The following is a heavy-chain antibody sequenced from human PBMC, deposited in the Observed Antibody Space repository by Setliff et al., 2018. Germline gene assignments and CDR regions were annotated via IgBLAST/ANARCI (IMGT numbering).Heavy chain of an antibody. CDR3: ARDLKFFGVGPHHIDY. Sequence: AGGSLRLSCAASGFTFSSYAMHWVRQAPGKGLEWVAVISYDGSNKYYADSVKGRFTISRDNSKNTLYLQMNSLRAEDTAVYYCARDLKFFGVGPHHIDYWGQGTLVTVSS. CDR1: GFTFSSYA. J-gene: IGHJ4*02. V-gene: IGHV3-30*04. D-gene: IGHD3-3*01. CDR2: ISYDGSNK.